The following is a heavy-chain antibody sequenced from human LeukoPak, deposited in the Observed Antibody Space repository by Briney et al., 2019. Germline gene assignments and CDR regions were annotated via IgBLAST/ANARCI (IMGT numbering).Heavy chain of an antibody. Sequence: GGSLRLSCAASGFTFDDYGMSWVRHAPGKGLEWVSGINWNGGSTGYSNSVKGRFTISRDNAKNSLYLQMNSLRAEDTALYYCARDYLRYYGSGRPYWGQGTLVTVSS. V-gene: IGHV3-20*04. J-gene: IGHJ4*02. D-gene: IGHD3-10*01. CDR3: ARDYLRYYGSGRPY. CDR2: INWNGGST. CDR1: GFTFDDYG.